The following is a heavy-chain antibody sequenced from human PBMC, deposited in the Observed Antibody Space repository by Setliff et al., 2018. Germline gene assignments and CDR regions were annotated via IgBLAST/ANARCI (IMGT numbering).Heavy chain of an antibody. CDR2: IYTSGNT. CDR3: ARGGGGKPFDY. Sequence: PSETLSLTCTVSGGSISSGSYYWNWIRQPAGKGLEWIGRIYTSGNTNYNPSLKSRVTISVDTSKIQFSLKLSSVTAADTAVYYCARGGGGKPFDYWGQGTLVTVSS. D-gene: IGHD2-15*01. V-gene: IGHV4-61*02. CDR1: GGSISSGSYY. J-gene: IGHJ4*02.